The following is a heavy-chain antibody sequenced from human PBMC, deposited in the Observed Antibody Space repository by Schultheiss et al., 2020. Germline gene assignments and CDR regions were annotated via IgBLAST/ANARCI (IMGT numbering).Heavy chain of an antibody. J-gene: IGHJ4*02. CDR2: ISGSGGST. CDR3: VKGAWYASTNDGY. V-gene: IGHV3-23*01. CDR1: GFTFSSYA. Sequence: GESLKISCAASGFTFSSYAMSWVRQAPGKGLEWVSAISGSGGSTYYADSVKGRFTISRDNSKNTLYLQMNSLRDEDTAVYYCVKGAWYASTNDGYWGQGTLVTVSS. D-gene: IGHD5/OR15-5a*01.